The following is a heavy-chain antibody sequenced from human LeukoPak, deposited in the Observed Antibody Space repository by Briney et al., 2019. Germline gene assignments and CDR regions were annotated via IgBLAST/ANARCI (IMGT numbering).Heavy chain of an antibody. CDR3: ARDGGYSSSWCDY. CDR1: GFTFSSYS. Sequence: GGSLRPSCAASGFTFSSYSMNWVRQAPGKGLEWVSYISSSSSTIYYADSVKGRFTISRDNAKNSLYLQMNSLRAEDTAVYYCARDGGYSSSWCDYWGQGTLVTVSS. V-gene: IGHV3-48*04. CDR2: ISSSSSTI. D-gene: IGHD6-13*01. J-gene: IGHJ4*02.